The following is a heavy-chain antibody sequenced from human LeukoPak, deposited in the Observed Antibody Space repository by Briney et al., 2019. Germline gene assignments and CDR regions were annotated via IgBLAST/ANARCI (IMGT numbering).Heavy chain of an antibody. D-gene: IGHD3-16*01. CDR1: TFTFSSYW. J-gene: IGHJ5*02. CDR2: IKDDGSEK. CDR3: ARRGTYQNWFDP. Sequence: GGSLRLSCAASTFTFSSYWMSWVRQAPGKGLEWVATIKDDGSEKFYVDSVSGRFTISKDNAKNSLYLQMNSLRAEDTAVYYCARRGTYQNWFDPWGQGTLVTVSS. V-gene: IGHV3-7*01.